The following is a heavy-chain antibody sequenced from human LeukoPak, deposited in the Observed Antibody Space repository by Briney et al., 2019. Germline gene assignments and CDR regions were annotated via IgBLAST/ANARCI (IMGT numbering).Heavy chain of an antibody. V-gene: IGHV3-23*01. CDR1: GFTLSNYA. D-gene: IGHD1-20*01. CDR3: AKGRYYITGASGY. CDR2: ISGSGDST. J-gene: IGHJ4*02. Sequence: PGGSLRLSCAASGFTLSNYAMNWVRQAPGKGLEWVSGISGSGDSTYYADSVKGRFTISRDNSKNTLYLQMNSLRAEDTALYYCAKGRYYITGASGYWGQGTLVTVSS.